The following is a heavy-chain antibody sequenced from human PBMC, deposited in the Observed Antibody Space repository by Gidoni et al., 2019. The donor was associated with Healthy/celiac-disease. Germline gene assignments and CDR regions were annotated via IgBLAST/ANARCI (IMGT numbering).Heavy chain of an antibody. Sequence: EVQLVESGGGLVKPGGSLRLSCAPSGFTFSSSSMNWVRQAPGKGLAWVSSISSSSSYIYYADSVKGRFTISRDNAKNSLYLQMNSLRAEDTAVYYCARQKTESDFWSGYNLPLFAFDIWGQGTMVTVSS. V-gene: IGHV3-21*01. CDR3: ARQKTESDFWSGYNLPLFAFDI. CDR1: GFTFSSSS. D-gene: IGHD3-3*01. CDR2: ISSSSSYI. J-gene: IGHJ3*02.